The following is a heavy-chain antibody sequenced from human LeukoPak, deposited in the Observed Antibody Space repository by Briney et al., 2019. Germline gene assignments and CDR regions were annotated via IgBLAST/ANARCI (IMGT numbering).Heavy chain of an antibody. Sequence: SQTLSLTCAISGDSVSGSSATWNWIRQSPSRGLEWLGRTYYRSKWYSDYAVSVKSRITINPDTSKNQDSLQLNSVTPDDTAVYYCASKNYYSAWGQGTLVTVSS. CDR2: TYYRSKWYS. CDR1: GDSVSGSSAT. J-gene: IGHJ5*02. D-gene: IGHD1-26*01. V-gene: IGHV6-1*01. CDR3: ASKNYYSA.